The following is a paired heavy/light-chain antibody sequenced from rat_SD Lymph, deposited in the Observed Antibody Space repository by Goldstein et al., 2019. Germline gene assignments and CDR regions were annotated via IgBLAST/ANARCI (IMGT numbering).Heavy chain of an antibody. CDR3: TRDTMGITFDY. CDR2: ISYDGSST. CDR1: GFTFSNYG. Sequence: EVQLVESGGGLVQPGRSMKLSCAASGFTFSNYGMAWVRQAPTKGLEWVATISYDGSSTYYRDSVKGRFTISRDNAKSTLYLQMNSLRSEDTATYYCTRDTMGITFDYWGQGVMVTVSS. J-gene: IGHJ2*01. D-gene: IGHD1-9*01. V-gene: IGHV5-29*01.
Light chain of an antibody. J-gene: IGKJ1*01. CDR2: RAS. Sequence: DIVLTQSPALAVSLGQRATISCRASQSVSISRYNLMHWYQQKPGQQPKLLIYRASNLASGIPARFSGSGSGTDFTLTINPVQADDIATYYCQQSRESPPTFGGGTKLELK. V-gene: IGKV3S19*01. CDR3: QQSRESPPT. CDR1: QSVSISRYNL.